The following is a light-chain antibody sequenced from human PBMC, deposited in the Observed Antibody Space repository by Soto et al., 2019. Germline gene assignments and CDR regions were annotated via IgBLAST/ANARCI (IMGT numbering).Light chain of an antibody. V-gene: IGKV3-11*01. CDR2: DAS. Sequence: EIVLTHSPATLSLSPGERATLSCRASQSVSSYLAWYQQKPGQAPRLLIYDASNRATGIPARFSGSGSGTDFTLTISSLEPEDFAVYYCQQRSNWPLTLGQGTKVDIK. CDR3: QQRSNWPLT. J-gene: IGKJ1*01. CDR1: QSVSSY.